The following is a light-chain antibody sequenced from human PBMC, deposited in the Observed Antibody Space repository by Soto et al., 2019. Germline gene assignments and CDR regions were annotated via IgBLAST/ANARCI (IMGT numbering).Light chain of an antibody. CDR3: QQYHDSPMNT. CDR1: QSVRSTF. V-gene: IGKV3-20*01. Sequence: VLPQSPDTLSLSPGDRATLSCRASQSVRSTFLAWYQQEPGQAPRLLIYGASNRAAGIPERFSGSASGTEFTLTISRLEPDDSAVYYCQQYHDSPMNTFGQRTKLQIK. CDR2: GAS. J-gene: IGKJ2*01.